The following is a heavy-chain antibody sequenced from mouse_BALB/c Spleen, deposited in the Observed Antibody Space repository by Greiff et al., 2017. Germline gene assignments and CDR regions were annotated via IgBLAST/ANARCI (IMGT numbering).Heavy chain of an antibody. CDR1: GFTFSSYG. J-gene: IGHJ4*01. Sequence: EVMLVESGGGLVQPGGSLKLSCAASGFTFSSYGMSWVRQTPDKRLELVATINSNGGSTYYPDSVKGRFTISRDNAKNTLYLQMSSLKSEDTAMYYCARDLELSYYYAMDYWGQGTSVTVSS. CDR3: ARDLELSYYYAMDY. V-gene: IGHV5-6-3*01. CDR2: INSNGGST. D-gene: IGHD4-1*01.